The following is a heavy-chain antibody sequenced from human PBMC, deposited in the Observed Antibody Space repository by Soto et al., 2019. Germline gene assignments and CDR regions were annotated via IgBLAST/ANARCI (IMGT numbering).Heavy chain of an antibody. CDR2: INPSGVTT. Sequence: QVQLVQSGAEVKKPGASVRVSCKASGYALSSYHMHWVRQAPGQGLEWMGIINPSGVTTAYAQKFPGRVTVTRDTSTSTVYMDLSGLRSEDTAVYYCARALPRSSGYSYGALDYWGQGTLVTVS. CDR3: ARALPRSSGYSYGALDY. J-gene: IGHJ4*02. V-gene: IGHV1-46*01. CDR1: GYALSSYH. D-gene: IGHD5-18*01.